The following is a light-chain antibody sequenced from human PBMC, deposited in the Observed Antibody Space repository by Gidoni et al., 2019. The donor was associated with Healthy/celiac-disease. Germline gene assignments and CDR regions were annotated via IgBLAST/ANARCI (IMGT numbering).Light chain of an antibody. CDR3: QQSYSTPRT. V-gene: IGKV1-39*01. CDR2: AAS. Sequence: DIQMTQSPSSLSASVGDRVTITCRASQSISSYLNGYQQKPGTAPKLLISAASSLQSGVPSRFSGSGSGTAFTLTISSLQPEDFATYYCQQSYSTPRTFGPGTKVDIK. J-gene: IGKJ3*01. CDR1: QSISSY.